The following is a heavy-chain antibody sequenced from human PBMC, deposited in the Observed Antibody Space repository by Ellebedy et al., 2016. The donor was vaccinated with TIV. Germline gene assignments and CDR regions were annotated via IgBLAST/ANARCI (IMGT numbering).Heavy chain of an antibody. D-gene: IGHD4-17*01. CDR3: ARLAGDYQNY. CDR1: GFTFSSYA. J-gene: IGHJ4*02. Sequence: PGGSLRLSCAASGFTFSSYAMHWVRQAPGKGLEYVSAISSNGGSTYYANSVKGRFTISRDNSKNTLYLQMNSLRAEDTAVYYCARLAGDYQNYWGQGTLVTVSS. V-gene: IGHV3-64*01. CDR2: ISSNGGST.